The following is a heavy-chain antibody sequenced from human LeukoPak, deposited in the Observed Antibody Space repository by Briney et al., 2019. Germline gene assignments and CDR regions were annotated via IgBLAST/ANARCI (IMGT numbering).Heavy chain of an antibody. CDR3: ARAKRIAAAGQFDY. D-gene: IGHD6-13*01. Sequence: GGSLRLSCAASGFTFSSYDMHWVRQATGKGLEWVSAIGTAGDTYYPGSVKGRFTISRENAKNSLYLQMNSLRAGDTAVYYCARAKRIAAAGQFDYWGQGTLVTVSS. J-gene: IGHJ4*02. V-gene: IGHV3-13*01. CDR1: GFTFSSYD. CDR2: IGTAGDT.